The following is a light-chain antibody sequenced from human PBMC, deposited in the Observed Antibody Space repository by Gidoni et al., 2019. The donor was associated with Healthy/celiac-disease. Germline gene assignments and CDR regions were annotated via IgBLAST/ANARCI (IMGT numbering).Light chain of an antibody. CDR1: QSVLYSSNNKNY. Sequence: DLVMTPSPDSLAVSLVDRATIHCKSSQSVLYSSNNKNYLAWYQQKPGQPPKLIIYWESTRESGVPDRFRGSGSGTDFTLTISSLQAEDVAVYYCQQYYSTPPTFGQGTKVEIK. J-gene: IGKJ1*01. CDR3: QQYYSTPPT. V-gene: IGKV4-1*01. CDR2: WES.